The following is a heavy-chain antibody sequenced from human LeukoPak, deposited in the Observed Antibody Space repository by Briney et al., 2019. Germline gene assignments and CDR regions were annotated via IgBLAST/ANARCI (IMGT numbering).Heavy chain of an antibody. D-gene: IGHD3-10*01. V-gene: IGHV3-23*01. CDR3: AKGGMVRGEYDY. Sequence: GGSLRLSCAASGFTFSSYVMGWVRQAPGKGLEWVSGISGSGGSTYYADSVKGRFTISRDNSKNTLYLQMNTLRVEDTAVYYCAKGGMVRGEYDYWGQGTLVTVSS. CDR1: GFTFSSYV. J-gene: IGHJ4*02. CDR2: ISGSGGST.